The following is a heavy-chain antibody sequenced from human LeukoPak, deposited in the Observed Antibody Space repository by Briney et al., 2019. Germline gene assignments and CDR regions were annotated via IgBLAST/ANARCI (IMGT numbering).Heavy chain of an antibody. J-gene: IGHJ4*02. CDR3: AKGRGSSWYPLDY. CDR2: ISSSGSTI. D-gene: IGHD6-13*01. V-gene: IGHV3-48*03. CDR1: GFTFSSYE. Sequence: PGGSLRLSCAASGFTFSSYEMNWVRQAPGKGLEWVSYISSSGSTIYYADSVKGRFTISRDNSKNSLYLQMNSLRAEDTALYYCAKGRGSSWYPLDYWGQGTLVTVSS.